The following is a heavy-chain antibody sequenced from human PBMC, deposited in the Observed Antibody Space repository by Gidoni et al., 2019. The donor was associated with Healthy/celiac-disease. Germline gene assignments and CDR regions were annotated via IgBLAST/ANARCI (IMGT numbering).Heavy chain of an antibody. D-gene: IGHD3-22*01. J-gene: IGHJ3*02. CDR3: ARGGNYYDSSGSGAFDI. Sequence: EVQLVESGGGLVQPGGSLRLSCAASGFTFSRYDMHWVRQATGKGLEWVSAIGTAGDTYYPGSVKGRFTISRENAKNSLYLQMNSLRAGDTAVYYCARGGNYYDSSGSGAFDIWGQGTMVTVSS. CDR2: IGTAGDT. CDR1: GFTFSRYD. V-gene: IGHV3-13*01.